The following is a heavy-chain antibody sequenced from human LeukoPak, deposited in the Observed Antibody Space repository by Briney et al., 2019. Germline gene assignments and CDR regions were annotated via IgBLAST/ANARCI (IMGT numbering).Heavy chain of an antibody. CDR2: INPNSGGT. J-gene: IGHJ5*02. Sequence: ASVKVSCKASGYTFTGYYMHWVRQAPGQGLEWMAWINPNSGGTNYAQKFQGRVTMTRDTSISTAPMELSSLRSDDTAVYYCARDLGSSWYFGWFDPWGQGTLVTVSS. CDR3: ARDLGSSWYFGWFDP. D-gene: IGHD6-13*01. V-gene: IGHV1-2*02. CDR1: GYTFTGYY.